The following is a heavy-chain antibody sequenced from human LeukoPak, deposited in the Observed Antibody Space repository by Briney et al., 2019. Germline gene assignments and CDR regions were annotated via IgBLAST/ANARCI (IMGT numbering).Heavy chain of an antibody. CDR2: ITGSGGSA. J-gene: IGHJ4*02. Sequence: GGSLRLSCAASGLTFNSYDLSWVRQAPGKGLDWVSGITGSGGSAFYADSVKGRFTISRDNSKNTLYLQMNSLRAEDTAVYYCAKVSWSASDRHCWGQGTLLTVSS. D-gene: IGHD3-3*01. V-gene: IGHV3-23*01. CDR1: GLTFNSYD. CDR3: AKVSWSASDRHC.